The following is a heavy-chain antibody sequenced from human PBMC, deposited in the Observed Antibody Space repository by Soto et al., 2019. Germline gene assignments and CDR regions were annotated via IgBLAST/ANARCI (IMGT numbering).Heavy chain of an antibody. J-gene: IGHJ4*02. CDR3: AKDMTHVILTGYYDY. CDR1: GFTFDDYA. D-gene: IGHD3-9*01. Sequence: EVQLVESGGGLVQPGRSLRLSCAASGFTFDDYAMHWVRQAPGKGLEWVSGISWNSGSIGYADSVKGRFTISRDNGKNSLYLQMNSLRAEGTALYYCAKDMTHVILTGYYDYWGQGTLVTVSS. CDR2: ISWNSGSI. V-gene: IGHV3-9*01.